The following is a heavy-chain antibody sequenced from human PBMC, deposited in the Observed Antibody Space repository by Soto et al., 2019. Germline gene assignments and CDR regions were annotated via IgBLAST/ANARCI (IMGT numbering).Heavy chain of an antibody. Sequence: PGGSLRLSCAASGFTVSSNYMSWVRQAPGKGLEWVSVIYSGGSTYYADSVKGRFTISRDNSKNTLYLQMNSLRAEDSAVYYCARDMVLAPGAFDIWGQGTMVTVSS. CDR2: IYSGGST. D-gene: IGHD2-8*02. J-gene: IGHJ3*02. V-gene: IGHV3-53*01. CDR3: ARDMVLAPGAFDI. CDR1: GFTVSSNY.